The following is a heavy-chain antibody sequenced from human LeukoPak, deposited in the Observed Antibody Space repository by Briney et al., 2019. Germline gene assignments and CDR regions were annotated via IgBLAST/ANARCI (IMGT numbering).Heavy chain of an antibody. CDR1: GFTFSNYW. CDR2: INSDGSST. J-gene: IGHJ4*02. Sequence: GGSQTLSCAASGFTFSNYWMHWVRHAPGKGLVWVSRINSDGSSTNYADSVEGRYTISRDNAKNTLYLEMNSLRADDTAVYYCVRDLSGTTGNWGQGTLVTVSS. D-gene: IGHD1-20*01. CDR3: VRDLSGTTGN. V-gene: IGHV3-74*01.